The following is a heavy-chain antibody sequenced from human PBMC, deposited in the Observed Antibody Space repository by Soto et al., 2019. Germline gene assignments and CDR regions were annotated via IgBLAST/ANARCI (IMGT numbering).Heavy chain of an antibody. Sequence: TSETLSLTCAVYGGSLSGYYWSWIRQPPGKGLEWIGEINHSGSTNYNPSLKSRVTISVDTSKNQFSLKLSSVTAADTAVYYCARAGGYCSSTSCRNRYYYYGMDVWGQGTTVTVSS. V-gene: IGHV4-34*01. CDR2: INHSGST. D-gene: IGHD2-2*01. CDR3: ARAGGYCSSTSCRNRYYYYGMDV. CDR1: GGSLSGYY. J-gene: IGHJ6*02.